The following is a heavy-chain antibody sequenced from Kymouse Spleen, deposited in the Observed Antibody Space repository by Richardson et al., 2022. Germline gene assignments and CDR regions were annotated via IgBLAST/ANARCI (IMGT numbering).Heavy chain of an antibody. V-gene: IGHV3-15*01. J-gene: IGHJ4*02. CDR1: GFTFSNAW. CDR3: TTDPIAARPDGDY. D-gene: IGHD6-6*01. CDR2: IKSKTDGGTT. Sequence: EVQLVESGGGLVKPGGSLRLSCAASGFTFSNAWMSWVRQAPGKGLEWVGRIKSKTDGGTTDYAAPVKGRFTISRDDSKNTLYLQMNSLKTEDTAVYYCTTDPIAARPDGDYWGQGTLVTVSS.